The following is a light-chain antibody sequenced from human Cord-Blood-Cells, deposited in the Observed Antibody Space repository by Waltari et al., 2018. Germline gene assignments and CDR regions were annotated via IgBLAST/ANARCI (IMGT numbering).Light chain of an antibody. J-gene: IGLJ7*01. V-gene: IGLV2-23*02. CDR2: EVS. Sequence: QSALTQPASVSGSPGQSITISCTGTSSDVGSYNLVSWYQQHPGKAPKLMIYEVSKRPSGFSNRFSGSKAGNTASLTISGLQAEDEADYYCCSYAGSSNAVFGGGTQLTVL. CDR3: CSYAGSSNAV. CDR1: SSDVGSYNL.